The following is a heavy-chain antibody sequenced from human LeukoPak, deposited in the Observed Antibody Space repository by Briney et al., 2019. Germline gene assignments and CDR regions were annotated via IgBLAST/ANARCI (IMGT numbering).Heavy chain of an antibody. D-gene: IGHD1-26*01. Sequence: GGSLRLSCAASGFSFSNYGIHWVRQAPGKGLEWVTVISYDGSNKYYADSVKGRFTISRDNSKNTLNLLMNSLRAEDTAVYYCAKSQLVGATYALDIWGQGTVVTVSS. CDR3: AKSQLVGATYALDI. J-gene: IGHJ3*02. CDR1: GFSFSNYG. CDR2: ISYDGSNK. V-gene: IGHV3-30*18.